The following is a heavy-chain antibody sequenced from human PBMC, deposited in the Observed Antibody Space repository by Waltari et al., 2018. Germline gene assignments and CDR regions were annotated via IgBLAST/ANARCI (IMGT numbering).Heavy chain of an antibody. Sequence: QVPLQESGPGPVKPSQTLTLTCNVSGGSSSRHYYWSWIRQSPGKGLEWIGYVYQSGSTLYNPTLNNRVTMSVDRSKNQFSLRLTSLTAADTAVYFCARGGGGYDKYYFDLWGQGTLVTVSS. D-gene: IGHD5-12*01. CDR2: VYQSGST. J-gene: IGHJ4*02. V-gene: IGHV4-30-4*01. CDR3: ARGGGGYDKYYFDL. CDR1: GGSSSRHYY.